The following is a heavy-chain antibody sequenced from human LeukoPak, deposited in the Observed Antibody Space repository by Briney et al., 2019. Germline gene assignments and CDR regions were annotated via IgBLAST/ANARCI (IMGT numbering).Heavy chain of an antibody. CDR3: AREGIAAAGHYYYGMDV. CDR1: GYTFTDYY. Sequence: ASVKVSCKASGYTFTDYYMHWVRQAPGQGLEWMGWINPDSGGTNYAQNFQGRVTMTRDTSISTAYMELSRLRSDDTAVYYCAREGIAAAGHYYYGMDVWGQGTTVTVSS. D-gene: IGHD6-13*01. J-gene: IGHJ6*02. CDR2: INPDSGGT. V-gene: IGHV1-2*02.